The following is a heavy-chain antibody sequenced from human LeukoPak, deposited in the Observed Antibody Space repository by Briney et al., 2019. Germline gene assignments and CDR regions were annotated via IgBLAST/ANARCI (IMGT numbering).Heavy chain of an antibody. D-gene: IGHD5-18*01. CDR2: INPNSGGT. V-gene: IGHV1-2*02. CDR3: ARAAAMEHHYYYYMDV. J-gene: IGHJ6*03. Sequence: ASVKVSCKASGYTFTGYYMHWVRQAPGQGLEWMGWINPNSGGTNYAQKFQGRVTMTRNTSISTAYMELSSLRSEDTAVYYCARAAAMEHHYYYYMDVWGKGTTVTIS. CDR1: GYTFTGYY.